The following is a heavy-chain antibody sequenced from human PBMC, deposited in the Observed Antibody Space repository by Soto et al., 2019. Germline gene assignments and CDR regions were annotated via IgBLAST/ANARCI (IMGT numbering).Heavy chain of an antibody. Sequence: GGYLRLSCAASGFTFNRHPLHWVRQAPGKGLEWVAVISHDGNNKYYADSVKGRFTISRDNSMNMLYLQMHGLRTEDTAIFYCARASGHIYATLPGPFDYRGQGAFVTGSS. CDR2: ISHDGNNK. CDR3: ARASGHIYATLPGPFDY. V-gene: IGHV3-30-3*01. CDR1: GFTFNRHP. J-gene: IGHJ4*02. D-gene: IGHD2-8*01.